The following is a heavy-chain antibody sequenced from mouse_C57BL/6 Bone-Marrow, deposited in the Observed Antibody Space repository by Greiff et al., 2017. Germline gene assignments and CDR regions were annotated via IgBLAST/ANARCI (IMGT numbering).Heavy chain of an antibody. V-gene: IGHV1-59*01. CDR3: ARWGLRRESWFAY. CDR2: IDPSDSYT. Sequence: QVQLQQPGAELVRPGTSVKLSCKASGYTFTSYWMHWVKQRPGQGLEWIGVIDPSDSYTNYNQKFKGKATLTVDTSSSTAYMQLRSLTSEDSSVYYSARWGLRRESWFAYWGQGTLVTVSA. CDR1: GYTFTSYW. D-gene: IGHD2-4*01. J-gene: IGHJ3*01.